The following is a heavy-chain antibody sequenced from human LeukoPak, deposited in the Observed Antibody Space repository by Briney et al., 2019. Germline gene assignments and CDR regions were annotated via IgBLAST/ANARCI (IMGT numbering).Heavy chain of an antibody. CDR1: GFTFSSYG. V-gene: IGHV3-33*01. J-gene: IGHJ4*02. D-gene: IGHD2-15*01. CDR3: PRTPLLGCSGGRCYYDFDY. CDR2: IWYDGSNK. Sequence: GGSLRLSCAASGFTFSSYGMHWVRQAPGKGLEWVAVIWYDGSNKYYADSVKGRFTISRDNSKNTLYLQMNSLRAEDTAVNYCPRTPLLGCSGGRCYYDFDYWGQGTLVTVSS.